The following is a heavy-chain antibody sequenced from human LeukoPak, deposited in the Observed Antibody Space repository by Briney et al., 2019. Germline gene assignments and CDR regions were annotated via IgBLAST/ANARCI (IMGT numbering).Heavy chain of an antibody. CDR3: ARGRYYYDSSGRLNWFDP. CDR2: MNPNSGNT. J-gene: IGHJ5*02. Sequence: ASVKVSCNASGYTFTSYDINWVRQATGQGLEWMGWMNPNSGNTGYAQKFQGRVTMTRNTSISTAYMELSSLRSEDTAVYYCARGRYYYDSSGRLNWFDPWGQGTLVTVSS. V-gene: IGHV1-8*01. CDR1: GYTFTSYD. D-gene: IGHD3-22*01.